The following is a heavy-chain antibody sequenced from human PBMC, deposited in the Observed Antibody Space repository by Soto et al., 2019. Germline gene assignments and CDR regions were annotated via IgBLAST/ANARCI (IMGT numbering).Heavy chain of an antibody. J-gene: IGHJ5*01. CDR1: GFTFPMYS. CDR2: ISSRSSHL. CDR3: ARMKDSSSLNWFDS. D-gene: IGHD3-22*01. V-gene: IGHV3-21*01. Sequence: GVSLSLPCAASGFTFPMYSMSWVRQAPGQGLEWVSSISSRSSHLYYADSVKGRFTISRDNARNSLYLQMNSLRAEDTAVYYWARMKDSSSLNWFDSWGQGPPVTVAS.